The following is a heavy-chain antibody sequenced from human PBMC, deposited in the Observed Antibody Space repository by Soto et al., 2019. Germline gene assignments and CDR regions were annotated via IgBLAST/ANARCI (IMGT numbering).Heavy chain of an antibody. J-gene: IGHJ6*03. CDR1: GFTFSSYA. D-gene: IGHD6-6*01. CDR3: AKASSSSRGYYYYYYMDV. Sequence: GGSLRLSCAASGFTFSSYAMSWVRQAPGKGLEWVSAISGSGGSTYYADSVKGRFTISRDNSKNTLYLQMNSLRAEDTAVYYCAKASSSSRGYYYYYYMDVWGKGTTVTVSS. V-gene: IGHV3-23*01. CDR2: ISGSGGST.